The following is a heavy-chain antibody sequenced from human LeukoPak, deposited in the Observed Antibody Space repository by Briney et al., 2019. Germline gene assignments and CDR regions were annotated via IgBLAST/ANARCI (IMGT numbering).Heavy chain of an antibody. CDR1: GGTFSSYA. J-gene: IGHJ4*02. CDR3: ARASYYDFWSGSPFDY. Sequence: ASVKVSCKASGGTFSSYAISWVRQAPGQGLEWMGGIIPIFGTANYAQKFQGRVTITADKSTSTAYMELSSLRSEDTAVYYCARASYYDFWSGSPFDYWGQGTLVTVSS. D-gene: IGHD3-3*01. CDR2: IIPIFGTA. V-gene: IGHV1-69*06.